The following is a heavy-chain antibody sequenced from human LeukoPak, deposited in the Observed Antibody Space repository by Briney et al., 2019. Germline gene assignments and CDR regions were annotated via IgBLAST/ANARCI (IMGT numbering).Heavy chain of an antibody. CDR2: ITANGGST. V-gene: IGHV3-23*01. D-gene: IGHD6-19*01. Sequence: GGSLRLSCAASGFTFNTYPMTWVRQAPGKGLDWVSGITANGGSTYYADSVKGRFTISRDNSRNTLFLQMDSLRAEDTAIYHCAKESSQWLVPYWGRGTLVTVSS. CDR1: GFTFNTYP. CDR3: AKESSQWLVPY. J-gene: IGHJ4*02.